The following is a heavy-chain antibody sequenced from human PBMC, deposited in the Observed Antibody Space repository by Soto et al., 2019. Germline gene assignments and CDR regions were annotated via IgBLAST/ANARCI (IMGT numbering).Heavy chain of an antibody. V-gene: IGHV3-30*03. CDR3: ARDSGWPILNFDN. CDR1: DFDFSSYG. J-gene: IGHJ4*02. D-gene: IGHD3-10*01. Sequence: PGGSLRLSCAASDFDFSSYGIHWVRQAPGKGLEWVAASSYDGRETFYADSAKGRFTVSKEMSKNTAFLQMNDLRHEDTAVYFCARDSGWPILNFDNWGQGTPVTVS. CDR2: SSYDGRET.